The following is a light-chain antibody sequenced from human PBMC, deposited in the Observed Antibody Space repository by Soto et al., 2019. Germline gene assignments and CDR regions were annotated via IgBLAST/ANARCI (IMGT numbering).Light chain of an antibody. CDR2: GAS. V-gene: IGKV3-20*01. CDR1: QSVSSSY. J-gene: IGKJ1*01. CDR3: QQYGSSPRT. Sequence: EIVLTQSPGTLSLSPGERATLSCRASQSVSSSYLAWYQQKPGQAPRLLIYGASSMATGIPDRFSGSGSGTDFTLTISTLEPEDFAVYYCQQYGSSPRTFGQGTKVEIK.